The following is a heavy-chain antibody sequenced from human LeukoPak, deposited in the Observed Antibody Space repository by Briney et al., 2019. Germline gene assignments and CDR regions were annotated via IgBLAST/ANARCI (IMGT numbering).Heavy chain of an antibody. J-gene: IGHJ6*02. D-gene: IGHD2-2*01. Sequence: ASVMVSCKASGYTFTSYAMHWVRQAPGQRLEWMGWINAGNGNTKYSQKFQGRVTITRDTSASTAYMELSSLRSEDTAVYYCARTRLGYCSSTSCYGMDVWGQGTTVTVSS. CDR3: ARTRLGYCSSTSCYGMDV. CDR1: GYTFTSYA. V-gene: IGHV1-3*01. CDR2: INAGNGNT.